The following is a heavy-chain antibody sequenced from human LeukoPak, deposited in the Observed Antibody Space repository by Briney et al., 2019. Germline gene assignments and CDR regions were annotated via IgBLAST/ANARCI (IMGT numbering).Heavy chain of an antibody. CDR3: ARGGGLDV. D-gene: IGHD3-16*01. V-gene: IGHV3-7*03. CDR1: GFTFINAW. Sequence: GGSLRLSCAASGFTFINAWMSWVRQAPGKGLEWVASINHNGNVNYYVDSVKGRFTISRDNAKNSLYLQMSNLRAEDTAVYFCARGGGLDVWGQGATVTVSS. J-gene: IGHJ6*02. CDR2: INHNGNVN.